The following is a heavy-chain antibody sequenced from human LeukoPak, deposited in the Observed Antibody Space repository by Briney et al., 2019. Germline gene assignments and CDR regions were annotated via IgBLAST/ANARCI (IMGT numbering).Heavy chain of an antibody. CDR1: GGSISSYY. CDR3: VREAEYYGSGSYSPSYYYYYYMDV. Sequence: SETLSLTCTVSGGSISSYYWSWIRQPAGKGLEWIGRIYTSGITNYNPSLKSRVTMSVDTSKNQFSLKLSSVTAADTAVYYCVREAEYYGSGSYSPSYYYYYYMDVWGKGTTVTVSS. J-gene: IGHJ6*03. CDR2: IYTSGIT. D-gene: IGHD3-10*01. V-gene: IGHV4-4*07.